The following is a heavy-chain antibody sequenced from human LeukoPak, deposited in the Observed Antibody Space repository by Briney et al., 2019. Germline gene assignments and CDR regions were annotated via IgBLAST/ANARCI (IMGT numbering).Heavy chain of an antibody. J-gene: IGHJ4*02. D-gene: IGHD3-10*01. Sequence: SETLSLTCTVSGGSISSSSYYWGWIRQPPGKGLEWIGSIYYSGSTYYNPSLKSRVTISVDTSKNQFFLKLSSVTAADTAVYYCARDSDWFGSYWGQGTLVTVSS. V-gene: IGHV4-39*07. CDR3: ARDSDWFGSY. CDR1: GGSISSSSYY. CDR2: IYYSGST.